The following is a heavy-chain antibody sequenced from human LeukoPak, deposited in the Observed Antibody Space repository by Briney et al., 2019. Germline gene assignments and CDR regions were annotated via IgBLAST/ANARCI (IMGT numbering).Heavy chain of an antibody. CDR1: GYSLTELS. V-gene: IGHV1-24*01. D-gene: IGHD3-10*01. CDR3: AKSSRFGELPWDLYGMDV. Sequence: ASVKVSCKVSGYSLTELSMHWVRQAPGKGLEWMGRFDPEDGERIYAQKFQGRVTMTEDTSTDTAYMELSSLTSEDTAVYYCAKSSRFGELPWDLYGMDVWGQGTAVTVSS. CDR2: FDPEDGER. J-gene: IGHJ6*02.